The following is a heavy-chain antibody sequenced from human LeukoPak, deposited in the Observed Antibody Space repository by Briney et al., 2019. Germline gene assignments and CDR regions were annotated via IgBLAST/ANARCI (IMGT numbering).Heavy chain of an antibody. CDR1: GFTFSSDA. J-gene: IGHJ4*02. D-gene: IGHD4-23*01. Sequence: GGSLRLFCAASGFTFSSDAMHWVRQAPGKGLEYVSAISSNGGTTHYGNSVKGRFTISRDNSKNTLHLQMNSLRAEDTAVYYCARDGYGGKSDYWGQGTLVTVSS. V-gene: IGHV3-64*01. CDR2: ISSNGGTT. CDR3: ARDGYGGKSDY.